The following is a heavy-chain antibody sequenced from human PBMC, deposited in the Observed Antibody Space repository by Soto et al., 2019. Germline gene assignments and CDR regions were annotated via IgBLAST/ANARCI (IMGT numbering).Heavy chain of an antibody. CDR3: AKAGFWSGYYSLVDY. CDR2: IWYDGSNK. J-gene: IGHJ4*02. V-gene: IGHV3-33*03. CDR1: GFSFSNYG. D-gene: IGHD3-3*01. Sequence: GGSLRLSCAASGFSFSNYGMHWVRQAPGKGLEWVAVIWYDGSNKYYADSVKGRFTISRDNAKNSLYLQMNSLRAEDTALYYCAKAGFWSGYYSLVDYWGQGTLVTVSS.